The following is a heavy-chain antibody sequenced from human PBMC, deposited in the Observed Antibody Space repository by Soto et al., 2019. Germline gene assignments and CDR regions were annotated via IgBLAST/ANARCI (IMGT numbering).Heavy chain of an antibody. CDR2: IFHTGST. CDR3: AKVRGYASGWRYFDY. J-gene: IGHJ4*02. D-gene: IGHD5-12*01. Sequence: SETLSLTCNVSGGSISGYYWSWIRQAPGKGLQWIGYIFHTGSTSYNPSLRSRVTISVDTSKNQFSLNMNSVTAADTAVYYCAKVRGYASGWRYFDYWGQGTLVTVSS. V-gene: IGHV4-59*01. CDR1: GGSISGYY.